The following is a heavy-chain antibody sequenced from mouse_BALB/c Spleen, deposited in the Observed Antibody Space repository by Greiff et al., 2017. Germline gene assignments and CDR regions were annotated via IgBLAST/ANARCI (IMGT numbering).Heavy chain of an antibody. CDR2: IRNKANGYTT. V-gene: IGHV7-3*02. Sequence: EVLLVESGGGLVQPGGSLRLSCATSGFTFTNYYMSWVRQPPGKALEWLGFIRNKANGYTTEYSASVKGRFTISRDNSQSILYLQMHTLRAEDSATYYCARDIRYYAMDYWGQGTSVTVSS. CDR3: ARDIRYYAMDY. CDR1: GFTFTNYY. J-gene: IGHJ4*01.